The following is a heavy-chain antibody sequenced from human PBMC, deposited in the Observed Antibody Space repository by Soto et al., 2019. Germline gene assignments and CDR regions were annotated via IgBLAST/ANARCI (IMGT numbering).Heavy chain of an antibody. CDR3: ARIRREALVRGVSDY. V-gene: IGHV2-26*01. CDR2: IFSSDEK. CDR1: GFSLSSGGMG. Sequence: VTLKESGPVLVKPTETLTLTCIVSGFSLSSGGMGVTWIRQPPGKALEWLAYIFSSDEKSYRTSLKSRLTISKDTSKSQVVLTMTNMDPVDTATYYCARIRREALVRGVSDYWGQGTLVTVSS. D-gene: IGHD3-10*01. J-gene: IGHJ4*02.